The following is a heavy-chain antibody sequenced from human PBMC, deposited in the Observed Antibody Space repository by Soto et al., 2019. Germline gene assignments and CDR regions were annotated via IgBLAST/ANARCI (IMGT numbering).Heavy chain of an antibody. CDR2: IYYSGST. D-gene: IGHD1-26*01. CDR3: ARVSGWFDP. Sequence: SETLSLTCTVSGGSISSYYWSWIRQPPGKGLEWIGYIYYSGSTNYNPSLKSRVTISVDTSKNQFSLKLSSVTAADTAVYYCARVSGWFDPWGQGTLVTVSS. CDR1: GGSISSYY. V-gene: IGHV4-59*01. J-gene: IGHJ5*02.